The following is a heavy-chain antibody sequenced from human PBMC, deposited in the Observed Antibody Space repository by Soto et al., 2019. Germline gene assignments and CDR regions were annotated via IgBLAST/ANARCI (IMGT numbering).Heavy chain of an antibody. Sequence: QVQMVQSGAEVKKPGASVKVSCKASGYTFTSYYMHWVRQAPGQGLEWMGIINPSGGSTTYAQKFQGRVTMTRDTSTSTVYMELSSLRFEDTAVYYCARDGDFWRWDYSGHGTQVTVSS. CDR3: ARDGDFWRWDY. V-gene: IGHV1-46*01. CDR2: INPSGGST. D-gene: IGHD3-3*01. CDR1: GYTFTSYY. J-gene: IGHJ4*01.